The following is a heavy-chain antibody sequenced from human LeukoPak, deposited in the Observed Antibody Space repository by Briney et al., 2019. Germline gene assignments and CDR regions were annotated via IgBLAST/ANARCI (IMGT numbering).Heavy chain of an antibody. Sequence: GGSLRLSCAASGFIFSDCGMHWVRQAPGKGLEWVAVIWYDGSNKYYADSLKGRFTISRDSSKNTLDLQMNSLRAEDTAVYYCAKGCSSTSCYNDYWGQGTLVTVSS. CDR1: GFIFSDCG. V-gene: IGHV3-33*06. D-gene: IGHD2-2*01. CDR2: IWYDGSNK. CDR3: AKGCSSTSCYNDY. J-gene: IGHJ4*02.